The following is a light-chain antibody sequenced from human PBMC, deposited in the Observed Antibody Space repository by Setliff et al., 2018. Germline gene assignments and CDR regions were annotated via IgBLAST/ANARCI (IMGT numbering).Light chain of an antibody. CDR1: SSNIGSNT. Sequence: QSALAQPPSASGTPGQRVTISCSGSSSNIGSNTVNWYQQLPGTAPKLLIYSNNQRPSGVPDRFSGSKSGTSASLAISGLQSEDEADYYCAAWDDSLNGRVVGTGTKV. V-gene: IGLV1-44*01. CDR3: AAWDDSLNGRV. CDR2: SNN. J-gene: IGLJ1*01.